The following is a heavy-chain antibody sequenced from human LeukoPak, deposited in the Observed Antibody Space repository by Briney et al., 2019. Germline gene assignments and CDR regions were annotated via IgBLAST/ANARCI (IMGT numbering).Heavy chain of an antibody. V-gene: IGHV1-69*05. CDR1: GGTFSSYA. J-gene: IGHJ5*02. CDR3: ARLRLGELSWFDP. Sequence: SVKVSCKASGGTFSSYAISWVRQAPGQGLEWMGRIIPIFGTANYAQRFQGGVTITTDESTSTAYMELSSLRSEDTAVYYCARLRLGELSWFDPWGQGTLVTVSS. D-gene: IGHD3-16*02. CDR2: IIPIFGTA.